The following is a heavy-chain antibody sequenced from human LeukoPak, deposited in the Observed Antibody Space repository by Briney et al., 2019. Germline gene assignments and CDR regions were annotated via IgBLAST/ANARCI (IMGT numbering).Heavy chain of an antibody. J-gene: IGHJ6*03. V-gene: IGHV3-7*01. Sequence: TGGSLRLSCTASGFTFGDYAMTWVRQAPGKGLEWVANVKQDGSEKYSVDSVKGRFTISRDNAKNSVYLQMNSLRAEDTALYYCARLSAYYYGSQFYYYMDVWGKGTTVTVSS. CDR1: GFTFGDYA. CDR3: ARLSAYYYGSQFYYYMDV. D-gene: IGHD3-10*01. CDR2: VKQDGSEK.